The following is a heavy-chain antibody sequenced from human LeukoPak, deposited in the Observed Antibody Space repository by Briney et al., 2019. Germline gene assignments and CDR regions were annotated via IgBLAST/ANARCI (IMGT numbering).Heavy chain of an antibody. J-gene: IGHJ4*02. CDR3: ARGVPYYYDSSGYYFDY. CDR2: ISSSSSTI. Sequence: SGGSLRLSCAASGFTFSSYSMNWVRQAPGKGLEWVSYISSSSSTIYYTDSVKGRFTISRDNAKNSLYLQMNSLRAEDTAVYYCARGVPYYYDSSGYYFDYWGQGTLVTVSS. CDR1: GFTFSSYS. D-gene: IGHD3-22*01. V-gene: IGHV3-48*01.